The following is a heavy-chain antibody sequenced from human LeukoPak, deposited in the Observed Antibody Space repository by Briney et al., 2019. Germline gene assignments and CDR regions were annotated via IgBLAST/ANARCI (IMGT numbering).Heavy chain of an antibody. J-gene: IGHJ4*02. Sequence: GGSLRLSCAASGFTFSSYSMNWVRQAPGKGLEWVSYISSSSSTIYYADSVKGRFTISRDNAKNSLYLQMNSLRAEDTAVYYCVRDLGQYYDFWSGYYPFDYWGQGTLVTVSS. CDR2: ISSSSSTI. CDR3: VRDLGQYYDFWSGYYPFDY. D-gene: IGHD3-3*01. V-gene: IGHV3-48*01. CDR1: GFTFSSYS.